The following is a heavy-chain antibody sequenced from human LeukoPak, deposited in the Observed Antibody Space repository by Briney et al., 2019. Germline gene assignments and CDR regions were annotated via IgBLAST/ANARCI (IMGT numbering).Heavy chain of an antibody. Sequence: PSETLSLTCAVYGGSFSGYYWSWIRQPPGKGLEWIGEINHSGSTNYNPSLKSRVTISVDRSKNQFSLKLSSVTAADTAVYYCARARAARTPYFDYWGQGTLVTVS. CDR2: INHSGST. CDR1: GGSFSGYY. D-gene: IGHD6-6*01. V-gene: IGHV4-34*01. CDR3: ARARAARTPYFDY. J-gene: IGHJ4*02.